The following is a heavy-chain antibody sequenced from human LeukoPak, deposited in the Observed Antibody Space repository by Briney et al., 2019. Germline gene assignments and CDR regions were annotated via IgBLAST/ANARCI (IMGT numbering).Heavy chain of an antibody. CDR2: IYNSGNT. CDR3: ARGLGSSSTNSIWFDP. D-gene: IGHD6-6*01. J-gene: IGHJ5*02. CDR1: GGSISSGGYY. Sequence: SETLSLTCTVSGGSISSGGYYWTWIRQLPGRGLEWIGYIYNSGNTYYHPSLKSRVSISGDTSKNQFSLKLSSLTAADTAVYFCARGLGSSSTNSIWFDPWGQGTLVTVSS. V-gene: IGHV4-31*03.